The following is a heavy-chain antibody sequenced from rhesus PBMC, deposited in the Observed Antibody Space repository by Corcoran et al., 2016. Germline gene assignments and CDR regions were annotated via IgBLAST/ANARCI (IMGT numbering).Heavy chain of an antibody. CDR3: AKYYSSSYDY. J-gene: IGHJ4*01. CDR2: ISSTGGST. V-gene: IGHV3S5*01. Sequence: EVQLVETGGGLVQPGGSLRLSCVASGFTFSNYGMTWVRQAPGKGLEWFSGISSTGGSTSYADSVKGRFTISRDNSKNTVSLQMNSLRAEDTAVYYCAKYYSSSYDYWGQGVLVTVSS. D-gene: IGHD6-43*01. CDR1: GFTFSNYG.